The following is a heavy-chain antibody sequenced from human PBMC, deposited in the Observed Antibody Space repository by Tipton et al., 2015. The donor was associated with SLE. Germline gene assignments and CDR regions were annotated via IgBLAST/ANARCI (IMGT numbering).Heavy chain of an antibody. Sequence: TLSLACTVSGGSISSSSYYWGWIRQPPGTGLEWIGSIYYSGSTYYNPSLKSRVTISVDTSKNQFSLKLSSVTAADTAVYYCAREDTAMAAYYFDYWGQGTLVTFSS. CDR2: IYYSGST. J-gene: IGHJ4*02. V-gene: IGHV4-39*07. CDR1: GGSISSSSYY. D-gene: IGHD5-18*01. CDR3: AREDTAMAAYYFDY.